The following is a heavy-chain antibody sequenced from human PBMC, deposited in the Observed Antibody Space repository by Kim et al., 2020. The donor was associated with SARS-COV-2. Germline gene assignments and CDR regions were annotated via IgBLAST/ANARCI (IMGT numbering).Heavy chain of an antibody. CDR1: GYTFTSYA. J-gene: IGHJ4*02. CDR2: INTNTGNP. Sequence: ASVKVSCKASGYTFTSYAMNWVRQAPGQGLELMGWINTNTGNPTYAQGFTGRFVFSLDTSVSTAYLQISSLKAEDTAVYYCARGKPALTMFGVDPDDYWGQGTLVTVSS. D-gene: IGHD3-3*01. V-gene: IGHV7-4-1*02. CDR3: ARGKPALTMFGVDPDDY.